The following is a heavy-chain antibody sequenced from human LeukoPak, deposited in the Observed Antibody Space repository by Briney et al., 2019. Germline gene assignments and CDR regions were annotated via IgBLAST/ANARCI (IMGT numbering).Heavy chain of an antibody. CDR3: ARVLPGSIWGASFDI. D-gene: IGHD3-16*01. J-gene: IGHJ3*02. Sequence: GASVKVSCKASGYTFTSYAISWVRQAPGQGLEWMGGIIPIFGTANYAQKFQGRVTITTDESTSTAYMELSSLRSEDTAVYYCARVLPGSIWGASFDIWGQGTMVTVSS. V-gene: IGHV1-69*05. CDR1: GYTFTSYA. CDR2: IIPIFGTA.